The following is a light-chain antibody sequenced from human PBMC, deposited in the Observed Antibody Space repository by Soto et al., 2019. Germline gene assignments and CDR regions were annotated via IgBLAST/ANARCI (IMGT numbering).Light chain of an antibody. J-gene: IGKJ1*01. CDR1: QSVSSN. V-gene: IGKV3-15*01. Sequence: EIVMTQSPATLSVSPGERATLSCRASQSVSSNLAWYLQRPGQAPRLLIFGASTRATGIPARFSGSGSGTEFTLTISSLQSEDFAVYFCQQYNNWPPEFGQGTKVEIK. CDR3: QQYNNWPPE. CDR2: GAS.